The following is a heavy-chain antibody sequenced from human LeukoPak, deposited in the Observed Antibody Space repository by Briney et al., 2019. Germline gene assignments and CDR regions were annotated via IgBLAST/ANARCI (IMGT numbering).Heavy chain of an antibody. CDR2: ISYDGSNK. J-gene: IGHJ6*02. D-gene: IGHD2-2*01. CDR3: ARPKGYCSSTSCHYYYGMDV. CDR1: GFTFSSYA. V-gene: IGHV3-30*04. Sequence: GGSLRLSCAASGFTFSSYAMSWVRQAPGKGLEWVAVISYDGSNKYYADSVKGRFTISRDNSKNTLYLQMNSLRAEDTAVYYCARPKGYCSSTSCHYYYGMDVWGQGTTVTVSS.